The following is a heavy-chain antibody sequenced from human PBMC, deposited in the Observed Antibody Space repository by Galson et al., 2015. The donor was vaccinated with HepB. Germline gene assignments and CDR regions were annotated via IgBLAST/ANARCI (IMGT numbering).Heavy chain of an antibody. D-gene: IGHD5-12*01. CDR1: EFSFSTYH. CDR2: IDSTSSYT. Sequence: SLRLSCAASEFSFSTYHMNWVRQAPGKGLEWVSYIDSTSSYTYYADSVKGRFTISRDNAKNTLYLQMSSLRAEDTAVFYCARSSGSNYFYGMDVWGQGTTVTVSS. CDR3: ARSSGSNYFYGMDV. V-gene: IGHV3-21*06. J-gene: IGHJ6*02.